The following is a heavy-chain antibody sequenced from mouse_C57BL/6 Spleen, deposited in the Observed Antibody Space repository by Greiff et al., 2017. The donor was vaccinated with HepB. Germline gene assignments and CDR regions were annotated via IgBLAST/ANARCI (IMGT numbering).Heavy chain of an antibody. CDR2: INPSSGYT. J-gene: IGHJ2*01. V-gene: IGHV1-7*01. D-gene: IGHD1-1*01. CDR1: GYTFTSYW. Sequence: VQLQQSGAELAKPGASVKLSCKASGYTFTSYWMHWVKQRPGQGLEWIGYINPSSGYTKYNQKFKDKATLTADKSSSTAYMQLSSLTYEDAAVYYCARERITTVVALDFDYWGQGTTLTVSS. CDR3: ARERITTVVALDFDY.